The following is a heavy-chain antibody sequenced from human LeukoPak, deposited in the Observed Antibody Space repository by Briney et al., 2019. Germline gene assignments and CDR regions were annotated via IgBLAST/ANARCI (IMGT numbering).Heavy chain of an antibody. J-gene: IGHJ4*02. CDR2: ISSSGSTI. V-gene: IGHV3-48*03. D-gene: IGHD5-24*01. Sequence: PGGSLRLSCAASGFTFSSYEMNWVRQAPGKGLEWVSYISSSGSTIYYADSVEGRFTISRDNAKNSLYLQMNSLRAEDTAVYYCARDLGGDGYNPGSFDYWGQGTLVTVSS. CDR3: ARDLGGDGYNPGSFDY. CDR1: GFTFSSYE.